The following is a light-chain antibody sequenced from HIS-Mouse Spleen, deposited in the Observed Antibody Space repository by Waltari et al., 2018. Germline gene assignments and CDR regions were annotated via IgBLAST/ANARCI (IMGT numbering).Light chain of an antibody. Sequence: QSVLPQPPSASGTPGQRVTISCSGSSSNLGSNYLSCYQQLPGPAPKLLIYRNNQRPSGVPDRFSGSKSGTSASLAISGLRSEDEADYYCAAWDDSLSGPVFGGGTKLTVL. CDR2: RNN. V-gene: IGLV1-47*01. CDR1: SSNLGSNY. J-gene: IGLJ2*01. CDR3: AAWDDSLSGPV.